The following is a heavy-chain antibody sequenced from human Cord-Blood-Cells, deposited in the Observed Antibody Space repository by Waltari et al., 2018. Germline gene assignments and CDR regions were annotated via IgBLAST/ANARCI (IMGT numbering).Heavy chain of an antibody. V-gene: IGHV4-39*01. CDR1: GGSISSSSYY. Sequence: QLQLQESGPGLVKPSETLSLTCTVSGGSISSSSYYWGWIRQPPGKGLEWIGSIYYSGSTYYNPSLKSRVTISVDTSKNQFSLKLSSVTAADTVVYYCARHSGDYAIFDYWGQGTLVTVSS. D-gene: IGHD4-17*01. CDR2: IYYSGST. CDR3: ARHSGDYAIFDY. J-gene: IGHJ4*02.